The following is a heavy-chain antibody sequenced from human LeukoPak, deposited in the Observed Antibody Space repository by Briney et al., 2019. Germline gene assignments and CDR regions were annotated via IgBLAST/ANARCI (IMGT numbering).Heavy chain of an antibody. D-gene: IGHD3-10*01. J-gene: IGHJ5*02. V-gene: IGHV1-18*01. CDR2: ISAYNGNT. CDR1: GYNLSNYG. Sequence: ASVKVSCKASGYNLSNYGVSWVRQAPGQGLEWVGWISAYNGNTNYAQKFQDKVIMTTDTSTNTAYMELRGLTTDDTAVYCCARRVGFYGSGKTMGGWFGPWGPGSLVTVSS. CDR3: ARRVGFYGSGKTMGGWFGP.